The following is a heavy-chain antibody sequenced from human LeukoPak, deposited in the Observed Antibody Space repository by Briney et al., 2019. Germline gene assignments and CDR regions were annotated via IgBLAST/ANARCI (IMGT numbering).Heavy chain of an antibody. Sequence: GESLKISCKGSGYSFTTYWIGWVRQMPGKGLEWMGMIHPGDFDTKYSPPFQGQVTISADRSITTAYLQWSSLKASDTAMYYCVLPVRSGWGNWFDPWGQGTQVTVSS. J-gene: IGHJ5*02. D-gene: IGHD3-10*01. CDR2: IHPGDFDT. V-gene: IGHV5-51*01. CDR1: GYSFTTYW. CDR3: VLPVRSGWGNWFDP.